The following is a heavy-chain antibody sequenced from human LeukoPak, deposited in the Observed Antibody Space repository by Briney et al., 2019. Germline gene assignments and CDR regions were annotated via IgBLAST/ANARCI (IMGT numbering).Heavy chain of an antibody. Sequence: PGGSLRLSCVGSGFVFKDYWMSWVRQGPCKGLEWLANINYDGSRKYLVDSVKGRFTISSDNRKNSLYLQMNSLRVEDTGVYYCGKSEVTIPDSHWGHGTPVTVSS. D-gene: IGHD2-21*02. CDR3: GKSEVTIPDSH. CDR2: INYDGSRK. J-gene: IGHJ4*01. CDR1: GFVFKDYW. V-gene: IGHV3-7*01.